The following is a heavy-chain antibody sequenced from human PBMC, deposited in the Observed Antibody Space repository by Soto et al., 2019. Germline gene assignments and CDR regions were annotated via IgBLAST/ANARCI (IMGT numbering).Heavy chain of an antibody. CDR2: IIGSGGNS. J-gene: IGHJ3*02. D-gene: IGHD1-20*01. Sequence: LRLSCAASGFTFSSYAMTWVRQAPGKGLEWVSTIIGSGGNSYYADSVKGRFTISRDDSKNMLFLQMNSLRADDTAVYYCAKDHFQGNGIYDAFDIWGQGTMVTVSS. CDR1: GFTFSSYA. V-gene: IGHV3-23*01. CDR3: AKDHFQGNGIYDAFDI.